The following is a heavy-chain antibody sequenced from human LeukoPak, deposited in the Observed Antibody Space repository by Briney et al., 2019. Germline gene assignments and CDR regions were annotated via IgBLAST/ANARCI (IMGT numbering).Heavy chain of an antibody. CDR3: ARDEYSSSSVWFDP. V-gene: IGHV3-21*01. D-gene: IGHD6-6*01. CDR2: ISSSSSYK. Sequence: KTGGSLRLSCAASGFTFSSYSMNWVRQAPGKGLEWVSSISSSSSYKYYADSVKGRFTISRDNAKNSLYLQMNSVRAEDTAVYYCARDEYSSSSVWFDPWGQGTLVTVSS. CDR1: GFTFSSYS. J-gene: IGHJ5*02.